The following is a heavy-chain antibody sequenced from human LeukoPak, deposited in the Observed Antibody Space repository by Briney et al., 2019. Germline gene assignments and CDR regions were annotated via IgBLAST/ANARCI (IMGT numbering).Heavy chain of an antibody. Sequence: HPGGSLRLSCAASGFTFSNFGMHWVRQAPGKGLEWVALMSYDGKNVYYADSVRGRFTISRDSSKNTLFLQMNSLRADDTAVYYCAKDLDGSGPYYNTRQDAFDFWGQGTMVTVSS. CDR1: GFTFSNFG. J-gene: IGHJ3*01. V-gene: IGHV3-30*18. CDR3: AKDLDGSGPYYNTRQDAFDF. CDR2: MSYDGKNV. D-gene: IGHD3-10*01.